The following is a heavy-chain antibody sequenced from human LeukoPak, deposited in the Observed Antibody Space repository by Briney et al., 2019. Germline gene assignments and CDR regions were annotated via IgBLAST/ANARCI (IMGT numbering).Heavy chain of an antibody. CDR3: ARGGTYYYDSSGYPSGFDY. V-gene: IGHV1-2*06. J-gene: IGHJ4*02. CDR1: GYTLTGYY. D-gene: IGHD3-22*01. Sequence: ASVKVSCKASGYTLTGYYMHWVRQAPGQGLEWMGRINPNSGGTNYARKFQGRVTMTRDTSISTAYMELSRLRSDDTAVYYCARGGTYYYDSSGYPSGFDYWGQGTLVTVSS. CDR2: INPNSGGT.